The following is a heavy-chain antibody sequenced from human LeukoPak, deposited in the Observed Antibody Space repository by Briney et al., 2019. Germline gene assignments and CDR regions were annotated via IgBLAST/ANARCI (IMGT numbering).Heavy chain of an antibody. Sequence: GASVKVSCKASGYIFTNYYMHRVRQAPGQGLEWMGIINPSGGSTTYAQKFQGRVTMTRDTSTSTVYMEVSSLRSEDTAVYYCARDPVGYCSSTSCYRWFDPWGQGTLVTVSS. CDR3: ARDPVGYCSSTSCYRWFDP. CDR2: INPSGGST. V-gene: IGHV1-46*01. J-gene: IGHJ5*02. D-gene: IGHD2-2*01. CDR1: GYIFTNYY.